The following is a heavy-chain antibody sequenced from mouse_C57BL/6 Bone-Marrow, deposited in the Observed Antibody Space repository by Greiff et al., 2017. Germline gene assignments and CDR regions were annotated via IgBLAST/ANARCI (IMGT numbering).Heavy chain of an antibody. V-gene: IGHV1-55*01. CDR3: ASRYYYGSSPYYYAMDY. Sequence: QVQLQQPGAELVKPGASVKMSCKASGYTFTSYWITWVKQRPGQGLEWIGDIYPGSGSTTYNEKFKSKATLTVDTSSSTAYMQLSSLTSEDSAVYYCASRYYYGSSPYYYAMDYWGQGTTVTVSS. CDR1: GYTFTSYW. CDR2: IYPGSGST. J-gene: IGHJ4*01. D-gene: IGHD1-1*01.